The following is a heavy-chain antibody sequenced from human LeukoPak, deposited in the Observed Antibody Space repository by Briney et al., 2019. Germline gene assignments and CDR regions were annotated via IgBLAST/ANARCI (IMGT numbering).Heavy chain of an antibody. CDR2: TSASGRST. CDR3: AKDEGPWVDGDYFDS. D-gene: IGHD1-26*01. V-gene: IGHV3-23*01. CDR1: GFTSSSNA. Sequence: GGSLRLSCAVSGFTSSSNAMSWVRQAPGEGLEWVSGTSASGRSTYYADSVKGRFIISRDNSKNTLYLQMTSLRADDTAVYYCAKDEGPWVDGDYFDSWGQGTLVIVSS. J-gene: IGHJ4*02.